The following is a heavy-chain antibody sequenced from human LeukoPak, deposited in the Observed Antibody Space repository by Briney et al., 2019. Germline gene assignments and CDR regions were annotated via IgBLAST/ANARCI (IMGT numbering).Heavy chain of an antibody. D-gene: IGHD6-19*01. CDR3: ARYSSGWYRIDY. V-gene: IGHV3-7*01. Sequence: GGSLRLSCAASGFTFSSYWMSWVRQAPGKGLEWVANIKQDGSEKYYVDSVKGRFTISRDNAKNSLYLQMNSLRAEDTAAHYCARYSSGWYRIDYWGQGTLVTVSS. CDR2: IKQDGSEK. J-gene: IGHJ4*02. CDR1: GFTFSSYW.